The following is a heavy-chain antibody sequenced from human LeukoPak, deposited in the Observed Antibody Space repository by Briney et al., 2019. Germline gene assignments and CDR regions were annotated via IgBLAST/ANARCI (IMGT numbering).Heavy chain of an antibody. CDR3: ARGTPVVPAAVFDY. D-gene: IGHD2-2*01. J-gene: IGHJ4*02. CDR2: INPNSGGT. V-gene: IGHV1-2*02. Sequence: GASVKVSCKASGYTFTGYYMHWVRQAPGQGLERMGWINPNSGGTNYAQKFQGRVTMTRDTSISTAYMELSRLRSDDTAVYYCARGTPVVPAAVFDYWGQGTLVTVSS. CDR1: GYTFTGYY.